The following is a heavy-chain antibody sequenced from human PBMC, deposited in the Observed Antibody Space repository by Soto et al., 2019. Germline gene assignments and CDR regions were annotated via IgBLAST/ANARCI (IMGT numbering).Heavy chain of an antibody. Sequence: PGGSLRLSCAASGFTFNNYAMSWVRQAPGKGLEWVSSISGGGSSTYYADSVKGRFTISRDNSKNTLYLQMNSLRAEDTAVYYCAKVPGYDYVWGTYYYFDDWGLGAQVTVSS. CDR2: ISGGGSST. J-gene: IGHJ4*02. V-gene: IGHV3-23*01. D-gene: IGHD3-16*01. CDR3: AKVPGYDYVWGTYYYFDD. CDR1: GFTFNNYA.